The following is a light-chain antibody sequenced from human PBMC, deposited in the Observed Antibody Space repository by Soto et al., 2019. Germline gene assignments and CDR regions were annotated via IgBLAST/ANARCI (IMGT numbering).Light chain of an antibody. V-gene: IGKV1-5*03. CDR2: KAS. J-gene: IGKJ4*01. Sequence: GAEGERVAIGGRASQTISSWLAWYQQKPGKAPKLLIYKASTLQSGVPSRFSGSGSGTDFTLTLSSLQPEDVAPYYCPKYTSAPITFGGGTKVDIK. CDR3: PKYTSAPIT. CDR1: QTISSW.